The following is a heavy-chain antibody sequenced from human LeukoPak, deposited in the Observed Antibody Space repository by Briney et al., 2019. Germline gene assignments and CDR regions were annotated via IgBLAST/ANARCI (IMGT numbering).Heavy chain of an antibody. CDR1: GGTFSSYA. D-gene: IGHD5-18*01. CDR2: INPNSGGT. Sequence: GSSVKVSCKASGGTFSSYAISWVRQAPGQGLEWMGRINPNSGGTNYAQKFQGRVTMTRDTSISTAYMELSRLRSDDTAVYYCARFGRIQLWFRAFDIWGQGTMVTVSS. CDR3: ARFGRIQLWFRAFDI. J-gene: IGHJ3*02. V-gene: IGHV1-2*06.